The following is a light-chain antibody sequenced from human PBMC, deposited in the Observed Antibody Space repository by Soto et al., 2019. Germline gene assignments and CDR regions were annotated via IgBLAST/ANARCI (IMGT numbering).Light chain of an antibody. J-gene: IGKJ4*01. CDR1: QSVSTY. Sequence: DIQMTQSPSSLSTSVGDRVTITCRTSQSVSTYLNWYQQRPGKAPKLLIYGASNLQSGVPSRFSGSGSGTDFTLTISSPQSEDFAVYYCLQYKKGVFTFGGGTKVDIK. CDR3: LQYKKGVFT. V-gene: IGKV1-39*01. CDR2: GAS.